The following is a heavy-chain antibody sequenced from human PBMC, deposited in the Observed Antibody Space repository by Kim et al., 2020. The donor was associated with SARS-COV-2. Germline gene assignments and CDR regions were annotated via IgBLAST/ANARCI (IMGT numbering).Heavy chain of an antibody. J-gene: IGHJ3*01. CDR1: GFSFSSMW. D-gene: IGHD2-2*01. V-gene: IGHV3-15*01. CDR3: TTAPDIVLIPPANNSPMKAFDV. Sequence: GGSLRLSCAAAGFSFSSMWMSWVRQPPGKGLEWVARIKSKSDGGTIDYAAPAKVRFTISRDDLRNTLTLQMSSLKPEDTAVYYCTTAPDIVLIPPANNSPMKAFDVWGQGTMVTVSS. CDR2: IKSKSDGGTI.